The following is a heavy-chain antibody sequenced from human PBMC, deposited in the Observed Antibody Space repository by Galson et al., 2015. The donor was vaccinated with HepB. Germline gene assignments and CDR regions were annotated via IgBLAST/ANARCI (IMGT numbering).Heavy chain of an antibody. J-gene: IGHJ3*01. V-gene: IGHV3-23*01. CDR3: AKDRPERRRGAFDV. D-gene: IGHD1-1*01. Sequence: SLRLSCAASGFTFRNYAMNWVRQAPGKGLEWVSTISDGGETTFYADSVKGRFTISRDNSKSTLFLQMNSPRGEDTAVYYFAKDRPERRRGAFDVWGQGSLVTLSS. CDR1: GFTFRNYA. CDR2: ISDGGETT.